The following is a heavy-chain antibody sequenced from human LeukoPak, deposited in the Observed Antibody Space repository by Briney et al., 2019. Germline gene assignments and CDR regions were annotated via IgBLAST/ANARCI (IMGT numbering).Heavy chain of an antibody. Sequence: SETLSLTCTVSGGSISSGGYYWSWIRQHPGKGLEWIGYIYYSGSTYYNPSLKSRVTISVDTSKNQFSLKLSSVTAADTAMYYCARWYSSNGENWFDPWGQGTLVTVSS. CDR2: IYYSGST. V-gene: IGHV4-31*03. D-gene: IGHD6-13*01. CDR1: GGSISSGGYY. J-gene: IGHJ5*02. CDR3: ARWYSSNGENWFDP.